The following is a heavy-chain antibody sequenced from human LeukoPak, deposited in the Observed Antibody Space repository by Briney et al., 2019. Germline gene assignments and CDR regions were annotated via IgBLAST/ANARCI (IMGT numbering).Heavy chain of an antibody. V-gene: IGHV3-9*01. CDR2: ISWNSGGI. CDR3: AKSVRAGRDGMDV. D-gene: IGHD2-8*02. CDR1: RFTFDDYA. J-gene: IGHJ6*02. Sequence: GGSLRLSCAASRFTFDDYAMHWVRQAPGKGLEWVSGISWNSGGIGYADSVKGRFNISRDNAKNSLYLQMNSLRAEDTALYYCAKSVRAGRDGMDVWGQGTTVTVSS.